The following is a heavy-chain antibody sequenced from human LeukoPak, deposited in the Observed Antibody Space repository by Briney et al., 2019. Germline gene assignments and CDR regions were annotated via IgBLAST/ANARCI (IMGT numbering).Heavy chain of an antibody. CDR1: GFTFSSYA. J-gene: IGHJ4*02. V-gene: IGHV3-23*01. CDR2: ISGSGGST. D-gene: IGHD2-15*01. Sequence: GGSLRLSCAAPGFTFSSYAMSWVRQAPGKGLEWVSAISGSGGSTYYADSAKGRFTISRDNSKNTLYLQMNSLRAEDTAVYYCAKDSVVVAATTKIFDYWGQGTLVTVSS. CDR3: AKDSVVVAATTKIFDY.